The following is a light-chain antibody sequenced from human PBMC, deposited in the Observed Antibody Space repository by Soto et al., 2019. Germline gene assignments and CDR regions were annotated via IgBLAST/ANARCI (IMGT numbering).Light chain of an antibody. CDR3: QQYNNWPWT. J-gene: IGKJ1*01. CDR2: GAS. Sequence: EILMTQSPATLSVSPGERATLSWRASQSVSSNLAWYQQKPGQAPRILIYGASTRDTGIPARFSGSGSGTEFTLTISRLQSEDVAVYYGQQYNNWPWTFGQGTKVDI. V-gene: IGKV3-15*01. CDR1: QSVSSN.